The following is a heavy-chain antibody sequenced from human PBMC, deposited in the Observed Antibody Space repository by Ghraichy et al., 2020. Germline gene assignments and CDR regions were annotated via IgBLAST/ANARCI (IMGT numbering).Heavy chain of an antibody. CDR1: VFTFSGYE. J-gene: IGHJ4*02. CDR3: ASRPTRRLM. CDR2: IGPSVDTI. D-gene: IGHD1-26*01. V-gene: IGHV3-48*03. Sequence: LSLTCAASVFTFSGYEMNWVRQAPGKGLEWISYIGPSVDTIYYADSVKGRFTMSRDNAKTTLYLQMNSLRVEDTAVYYCASRPTRRLMWGQGTLVTVSS.